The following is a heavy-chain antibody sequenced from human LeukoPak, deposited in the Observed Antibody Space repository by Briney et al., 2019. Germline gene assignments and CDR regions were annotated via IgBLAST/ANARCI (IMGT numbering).Heavy chain of an antibody. V-gene: IGHV4-59*08. Sequence: KPSETLFLTCTVSGGSISSYYWSWIRQPPGKGLEWIGYIYYSGSTNYNPSLKSRVTISVDTSKNQFSLKLSSVTAADTAVYYCARLHEDYYFDYWGQGTLVTVSS. CDR1: GGSISSYY. CDR3: ARLHEDYYFDY. J-gene: IGHJ4*02. D-gene: IGHD3/OR15-3a*01. CDR2: IYYSGST.